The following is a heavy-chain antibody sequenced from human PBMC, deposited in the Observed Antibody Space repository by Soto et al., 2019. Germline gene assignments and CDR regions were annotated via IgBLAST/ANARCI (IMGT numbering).Heavy chain of an antibody. CDR2: IIPLIGTA. V-gene: IGHV1-69*13. Sequence: GASVKVSCKASGGTFSRYAISWVRQAPGQGLEWMGGIIPLIGTASNAQKFQGRVTITADESTSTAYMELSSLRSEDTAVYYCATSLRGVPCWGQGTLVTVSS. CDR1: GGTFSRYA. D-gene: IGHD3-10*01. J-gene: IGHJ4*02. CDR3: ATSLRGVPC.